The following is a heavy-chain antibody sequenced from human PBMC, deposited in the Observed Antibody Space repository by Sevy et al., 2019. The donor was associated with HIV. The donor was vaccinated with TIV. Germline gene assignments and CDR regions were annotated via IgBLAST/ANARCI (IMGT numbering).Heavy chain of an antibody. CDR2: ISVSGGST. CDR3: AKDHDNNWFDP. Sequence: GGSLRLSCAASGFTFSIYAMSWVRQAPGKGLEWVSTISVSGGSTYYADSVKGRFTISRGNSKNTLYLQMNSLRAEDTAIYFCAKDHDNNWFDPWGQGTLVTVSS. V-gene: IGHV3-23*01. D-gene: IGHD3-9*01. CDR1: GFTFSIYA. J-gene: IGHJ5*02.